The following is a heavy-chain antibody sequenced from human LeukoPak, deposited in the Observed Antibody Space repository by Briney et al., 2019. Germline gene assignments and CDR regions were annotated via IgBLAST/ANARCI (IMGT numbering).Heavy chain of an antibody. D-gene: IGHD1-26*01. CDR3: VRDTGGSGSYPDY. CDR2: IKQDGSER. Sequence: GGSLRLSCAGSGFDLWRYAMSWVRQAPGEGLEWVANIKQDGSERYYVDSVRGRFTISRDNAKNSVYLQVNSLRVEDTAMYYCVRDTGGSGSYPDYWGQGVLVTVSS. J-gene: IGHJ4*02. V-gene: IGHV3-7*01. CDR1: GFDLWRYA.